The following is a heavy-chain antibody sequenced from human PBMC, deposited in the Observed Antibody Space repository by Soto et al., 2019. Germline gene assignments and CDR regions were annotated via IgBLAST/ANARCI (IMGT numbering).Heavy chain of an antibody. J-gene: IGHJ4*02. V-gene: IGHV4-4*02. Sequence: QMQLQESGPGLVKPSETLSLTCAVSSASIITEQRWTWVRQPPGKGLEWIGEIHHSGTTNNSPSLRSRVTMSVDKSKNHFSLNLTSVTAADTALYYCARSFGWYAIDHWGQGTLVIVSS. CDR2: IHHSGTT. D-gene: IGHD6-19*01. CDR3: ARSFGWYAIDH. CDR1: SASIITEQR.